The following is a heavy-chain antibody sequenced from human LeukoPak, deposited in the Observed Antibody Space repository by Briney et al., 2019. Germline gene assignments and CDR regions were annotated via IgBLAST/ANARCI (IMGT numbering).Heavy chain of an antibody. CDR2: IYYSGST. Sequence: SETLSLTCTVSGGSISSSSYSWGWIRQPPGKGLEWIGSIYYSGSTYYNPSLKSRVTISVDTSKNQFSLKLSSVTAADTAVYYCASQSSIAARSFDYWGQGTLVTVSS. D-gene: IGHD6-6*01. V-gene: IGHV4-39*01. CDR3: ASQSSIAARSFDY. CDR1: GGSISSSSYS. J-gene: IGHJ4*02.